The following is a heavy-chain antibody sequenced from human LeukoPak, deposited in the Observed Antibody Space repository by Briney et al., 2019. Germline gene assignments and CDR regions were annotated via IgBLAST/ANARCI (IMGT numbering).Heavy chain of an antibody. CDR2: IYYSGSS. Sequence: SQTLSLTCTVSGGSISSGDYYWSWIRQPPGKGLEWIGYIYYSGSSYYNPSLKSRLTISGDTSKNQFSLKLSSVTAADTAVYYCARESGHCYGDNCFYLFDLWGQGFLVTVSS. V-gene: IGHV4-30-4*01. CDR1: GGSISSGDYY. CDR3: ARESGHCYGDNCFYLFDL. J-gene: IGHJ4*02. D-gene: IGHD2-21*01.